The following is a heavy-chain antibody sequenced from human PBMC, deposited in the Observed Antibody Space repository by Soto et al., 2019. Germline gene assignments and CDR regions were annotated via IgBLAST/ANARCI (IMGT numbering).Heavy chain of an antibody. CDR3: AREGYCSGGSCYIINWFDP. J-gene: IGHJ5*02. CDR2: ISSSSSYI. D-gene: IGHD2-15*01. Sequence: GGSLRLSCVASGFTFSSYSMNWVRQAPGKGLEWVSSISSSSSYIYYADSVKGRFTISRDNAKNSLYLQMNSLRAEDTAVYYCAREGYCSGGSCYIINWFDPWGQGTLVTSPQ. CDR1: GFTFSSYS. V-gene: IGHV3-21*01.